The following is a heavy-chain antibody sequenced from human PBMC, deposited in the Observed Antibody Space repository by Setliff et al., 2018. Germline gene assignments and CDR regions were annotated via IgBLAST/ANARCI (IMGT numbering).Heavy chain of an antibody. CDR3: ARDGVFYAMDF. V-gene: IGHV3-48*04. D-gene: IGHD3-10*01. CDR2: ISGDGNTV. J-gene: IGHJ6*02. Sequence: GGSLRLSCAASGFTFSSFWMSWVRQTPGKGLEWLSKISGDGNTVYYADSVRGRFTISRDNAKNSLYLQINSLRAEDSAVYYCARDGVFYAMDFWGQGTTVTVS. CDR1: GFTFSSFW.